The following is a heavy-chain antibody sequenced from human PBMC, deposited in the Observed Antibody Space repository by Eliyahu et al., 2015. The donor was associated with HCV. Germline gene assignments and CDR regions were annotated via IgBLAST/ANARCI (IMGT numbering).Heavy chain of an antibody. D-gene: IGHD6-13*01. CDR2: VYSTGTT. CDR1: GDSVSXDXYS. J-gene: IGHJ5*02. CDR3: VREGGGRWYKEAQKPSNWFDP. V-gene: IGHV4-61*01. Sequence: QVHLQGSGPGLVKPSETLSLTCTVSGDSVSXDXYSCTWIRQPPGKGLEWIGCVYSTGTTNYNPSLKSRVTISVDTSKNQFSLRLNSVTAADTAVYYCVREGGGRWYKEAQKPSNWFDPWGQGILVSVSS.